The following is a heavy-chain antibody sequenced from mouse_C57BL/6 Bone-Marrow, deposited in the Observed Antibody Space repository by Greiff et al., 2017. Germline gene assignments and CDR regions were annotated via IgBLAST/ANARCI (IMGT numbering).Heavy chain of an antibody. V-gene: IGHV1-85*01. CDR1: GYTFTSYD. D-gene: IGHD1-1*01. Sequence: QVQLQQSGPELVKPGASVKLSCKASGYTFTSYDINWVKQRPGQGLEWIGWIYPRDGSTKYNEKFQGQATLTVDTSSSTAYMELHSLTSKDSAVYFCARESYYYGSSYVHCWGQGTTLTVSS. CDR3: ARESYYYGSSYVHC. CDR2: IYPRDGST. J-gene: IGHJ2*01.